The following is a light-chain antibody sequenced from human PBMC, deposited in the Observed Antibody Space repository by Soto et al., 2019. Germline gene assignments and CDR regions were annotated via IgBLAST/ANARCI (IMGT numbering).Light chain of an antibody. CDR3: QQSYSTPRLFT. CDR2: AAS. V-gene: IGKV1-39*01. J-gene: IGKJ2*01. CDR1: QRISRY. Sequence: DIQMTQSPSSLSASVGDRVTITCRASQRISRYLNWYQQKPGKAPKLLIYAASSLQSGVPSRFSGSGSGTDFTLTISSLQPEDSATYYCQQSYSTPRLFTFGQGTNLEI.